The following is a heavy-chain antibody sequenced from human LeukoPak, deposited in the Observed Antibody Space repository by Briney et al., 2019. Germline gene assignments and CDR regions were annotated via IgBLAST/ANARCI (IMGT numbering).Heavy chain of an antibody. CDR2: ISSSSSYI. CDR3: AQSGWVKGDLRDY. Sequence: GGSLRLSCAASGFTFSSYSMNWVRQAPGKGLEWVSSISSSSSYIYYADSVKGRFTISRDNAKNSLYLQMNSLRAEDTAVYYCAQSGWVKGDLRDYWGQGTLVTVSS. D-gene: IGHD6-19*01. J-gene: IGHJ4*02. CDR1: GFTFSSYS. V-gene: IGHV3-21*01.